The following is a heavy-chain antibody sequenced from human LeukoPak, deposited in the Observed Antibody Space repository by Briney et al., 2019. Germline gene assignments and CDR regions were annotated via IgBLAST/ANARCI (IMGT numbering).Heavy chain of an antibody. V-gene: IGHV4-59*01. J-gene: IGHJ3*02. CDR3: ARVRSSSGWYRGVWLDAFDI. CDR1: GGSISSYY. Sequence: SETLSLTCTVSGGSISSYYWSWIRQPPGKGLEWIGYIYYSGSTNYNPSLKSRVTISVDTSKNQFSLKLSSVTAADTAVYYCARVRSSSGWYRGVWLDAFDIWGQGTMVTVSS. CDR2: IYYSGST. D-gene: IGHD6-19*01.